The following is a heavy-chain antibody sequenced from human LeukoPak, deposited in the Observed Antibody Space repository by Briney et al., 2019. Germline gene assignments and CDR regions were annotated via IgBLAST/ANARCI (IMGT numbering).Heavy chain of an antibody. CDR1: GFTFSSYG. V-gene: IGHV3-30*18. J-gene: IGHJ4*02. Sequence: GGSLRLSCAASGFTFSSYGMHWVRQAPGKGLEWVAVISYDGSNKYYADSVKGRFTISRDNSKNTLYLQMSSLRAEDTAVYYCAKDFRAWIVVVSLDYWGQGTLVTVSS. CDR3: AKDFRAWIVVVSLDY. CDR2: ISYDGSNK. D-gene: IGHD3-22*01.